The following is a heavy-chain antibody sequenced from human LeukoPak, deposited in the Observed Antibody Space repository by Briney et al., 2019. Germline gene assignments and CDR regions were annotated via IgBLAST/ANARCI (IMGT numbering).Heavy chain of an antibody. CDR1: GYTFTSYG. CDR3: ARVYSSFAPVVEYYYYYMDV. V-gene: IGHV1-18*01. J-gene: IGHJ6*03. CDR2: ISAYNGNT. Sequence: VASVKVSCKASGYTFTSYGISWVRQAPGQGLEWMGWISAYNGNTNYAQTLQGRVTMTTDTSTSTAYMELRSLRSDDTAVYYCARVYSSFAPVVEYYYYYMDVWGKGTTVTVSS. D-gene: IGHD6-6*01.